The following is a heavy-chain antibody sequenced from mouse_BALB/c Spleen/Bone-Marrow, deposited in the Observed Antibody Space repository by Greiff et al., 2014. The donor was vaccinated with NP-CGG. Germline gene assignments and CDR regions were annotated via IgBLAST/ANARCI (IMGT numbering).Heavy chain of an antibody. CDR3: AKHDTTVVVDY. Sequence: VKLVEPGPGLVAPSQSLSITCTVSGFSLTDYGVSWIRQPPGKGLEWLGVIWGGGTTYYNSTLKSRLSISKDSSKSQVFLKMNSLQTDDTAMYYCAKHDTTVVVDYWGQGTTLTVSS. V-gene: IGHV2-6-5*01. CDR1: GFSLTDYG. J-gene: IGHJ2*01. CDR2: IWGGGTT. D-gene: IGHD1-1*01.